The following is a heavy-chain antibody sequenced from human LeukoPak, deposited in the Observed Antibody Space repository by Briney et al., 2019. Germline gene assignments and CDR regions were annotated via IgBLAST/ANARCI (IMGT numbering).Heavy chain of an antibody. Sequence: PGGSLRLSCAASGFTFSSYGMHWVRQAPGKGLEWVAVISYDGSNKYYADSVKGRFTISRDNSKNTLYLQVNSLRAEDTAVYYCAKAGQVMVRGPRYLYYYYYMDVWGKGTTVTVSS. CDR1: GFTFSSYG. D-gene: IGHD3-10*01. CDR3: AKAGQVMVRGPRYLYYYYYMDV. CDR2: ISYDGSNK. J-gene: IGHJ6*03. V-gene: IGHV3-30*18.